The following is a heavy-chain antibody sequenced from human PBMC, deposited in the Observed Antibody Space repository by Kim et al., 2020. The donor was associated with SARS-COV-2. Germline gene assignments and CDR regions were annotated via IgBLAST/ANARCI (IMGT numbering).Heavy chain of an antibody. Sequence: SETLSLTCTVSGGSISSSSYYWGWIRQPPGKGLEWIGSIYYSGSTYYNPSLKSRVTISVDTSKNQFSLKLSSVTAADTAVYYCARHTYYDFWSGYRRHDAFDIWGQGTMVTVSS. CDR2: IYYSGST. CDR3: ARHTYYDFWSGYRRHDAFDI. CDR1: GGSISSSSYY. V-gene: IGHV4-39*01. J-gene: IGHJ3*02. D-gene: IGHD3-3*01.